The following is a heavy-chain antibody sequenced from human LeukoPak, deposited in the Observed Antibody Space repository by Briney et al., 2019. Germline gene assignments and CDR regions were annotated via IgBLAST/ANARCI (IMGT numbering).Heavy chain of an antibody. CDR2: INPTSGGT. CDR3: ARRIPDGIGAFDM. CDR1: GYTFTSYY. V-gene: IGHV1-2*02. Sequence: ASVTVSCKASGYTFTSYYMHRVRQAPGQGLEWMGWINPTSGGTNYAQKFQGSVTMTRDTSISTADMELSRLRSDDTAVYYCARRIPDGIGAFDMWGQGTMVTVSS. D-gene: IGHD2-2*02. J-gene: IGHJ3*02.